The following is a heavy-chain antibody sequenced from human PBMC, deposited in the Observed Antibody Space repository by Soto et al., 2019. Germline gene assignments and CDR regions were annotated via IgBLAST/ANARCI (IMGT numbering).Heavy chain of an antibody. D-gene: IGHD1-1*01. Sequence: GASVKVSCKASGYTFTSYGISWVRQAPGQGLEWMGWINPNSGGTNYAQKFQGWVTMTRDTSISTAYMELSRLRSDDTAVYYCARVGNGDCAESVDRRSASAFDIWGQGKMVTVSS. CDR1: GYTFTSYG. V-gene: IGHV1-2*04. CDR3: ARVGNGDCAESVDRRSASAFDI. CDR2: INPNSGGT. J-gene: IGHJ3*02.